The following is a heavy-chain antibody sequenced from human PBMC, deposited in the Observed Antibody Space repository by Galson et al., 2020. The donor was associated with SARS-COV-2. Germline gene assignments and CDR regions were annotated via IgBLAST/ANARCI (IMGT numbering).Heavy chain of an antibody. CDR2: IIPIFGTA. Sequence: SVKVSCKASGGTFSSYAISWVRQAPGQGLEWMGGIIPIFGTANYAQKFQGRVTITADKSTSTAYMELSSLRSEDTAVYYCAREREKYTYDMLTGRLGYYDMDVGGKGTTVTGSS. CDR1: GGTFSSYA. D-gene: IGHD3-9*01. J-gene: IGHJ6*03. CDR3: AREREKYTYDMLTGRLGYYDMDV. V-gene: IGHV1-69*06.